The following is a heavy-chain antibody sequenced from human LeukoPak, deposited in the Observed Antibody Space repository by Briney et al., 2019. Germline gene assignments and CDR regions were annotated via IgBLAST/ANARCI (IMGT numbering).Heavy chain of an antibody. Sequence: GGSLRLSCAASGFTSSSYAMSWVRQAPGKGLEWVSAISGSGGSTYYADSVKGRFTISRDNSKNTLYLQMNSLRAEDTAVYYCAKVTTAMGLLGYWGQGTLVTVSS. D-gene: IGHD5-18*01. V-gene: IGHV3-23*01. J-gene: IGHJ4*02. CDR1: GFTSSSYA. CDR2: ISGSGGST. CDR3: AKVTTAMGLLGY.